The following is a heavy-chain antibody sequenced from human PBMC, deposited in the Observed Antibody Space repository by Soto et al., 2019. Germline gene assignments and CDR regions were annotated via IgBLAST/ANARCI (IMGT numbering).Heavy chain of an antibody. J-gene: IGHJ4*02. CDR1: GGSISSYY. CDR2: IYYSGST. D-gene: IGHD6-13*01. Sequence: PSETLSLTCTVSGGSISSYYWSWIRQPPGKGLEWIGYIYYSGSTNYNPSLKSRVTISVDTSKNQFSLKLSSVTAADTAVYYCAGISAARLDYWGQGTLVTVSS. V-gene: IGHV4-59*01. CDR3: AGISAARLDY.